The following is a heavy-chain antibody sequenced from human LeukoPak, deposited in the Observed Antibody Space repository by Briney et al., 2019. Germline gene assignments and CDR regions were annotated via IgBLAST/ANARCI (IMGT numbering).Heavy chain of an antibody. CDR3: TTGDTRYFDRFLGVGQVPPDYYGMDV. V-gene: IGHV3-15*01. Sequence: GGSLRLSCAASGFSFSNAWMSWVRQAPGKGLEWVGRIKIKTDGGTTDYAAPVKGRFTISRDDSKDTLHLQMNNLKTEDTAVYYCTTGDTRYFDRFLGVGQVPPDYYGMDVWGQGTTVAVSS. CDR2: IKIKTDGGTT. D-gene: IGHD3-9*01. CDR1: GFSFSNAW. J-gene: IGHJ6*02.